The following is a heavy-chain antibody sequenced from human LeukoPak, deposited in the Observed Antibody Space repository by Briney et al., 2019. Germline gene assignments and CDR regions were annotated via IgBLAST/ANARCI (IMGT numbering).Heavy chain of an antibody. V-gene: IGHV3-7*01. D-gene: IGHD3-10*02. J-gene: IGHJ6*04. CDR1: GFTSSSYW. CDR3: AELGITMIGGV. CDR2: IKQDGSEK. Sequence: PGGSLRLSCAASGFTSSSYWMNWVRQAPGKGLEWVANIKQDGSEKCYVDSVKGRFTLPRDNAKNSLYLQMNSLRAEDTAVYYCAELGITMIGGVWGKGTTVTISS.